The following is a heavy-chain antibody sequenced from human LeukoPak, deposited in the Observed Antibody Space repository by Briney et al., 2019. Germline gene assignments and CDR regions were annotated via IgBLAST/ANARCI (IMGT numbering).Heavy chain of an antibody. CDR1: GYTFTSYD. CDR3: ARVLKALKPNWFDP. D-gene: IGHD4/OR15-4a*01. V-gene: IGHV1-8*01. CDR2: MNPNGGNT. J-gene: IGHJ5*02. Sequence: ASVKVSCKASGYTFTSYDINWVRQATGQGLEWMGWMNPNGGNTGYAQKFQGRVTMTRNTSISTAYMELSSLRSEDTAVYYCARVLKALKPNWFDPWGQGTLVTVSS.